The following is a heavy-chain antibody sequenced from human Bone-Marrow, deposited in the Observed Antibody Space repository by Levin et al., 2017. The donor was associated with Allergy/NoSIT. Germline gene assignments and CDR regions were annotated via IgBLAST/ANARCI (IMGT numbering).Heavy chain of an antibody. Sequence: GGSLRLSCAASGFTSDDFAMHWVRQAPGKGLEWVSGITWNSDHLKYADSVRGRFTVSRDNAKNSLYLEMNSLRAEDTALYYCAKDLGEAVNYWGQGTLVIVSS. CDR2: ITWNSDHL. J-gene: IGHJ4*02. D-gene: IGHD2-15*01. CDR1: GFTSDDFA. CDR3: AKDLGEAVNY. V-gene: IGHV3-9*02.